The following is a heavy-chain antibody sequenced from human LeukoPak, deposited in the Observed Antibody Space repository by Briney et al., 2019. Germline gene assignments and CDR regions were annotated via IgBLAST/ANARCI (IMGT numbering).Heavy chain of an antibody. CDR1: GFTFGTYA. D-gene: IGHD4-17*01. CDR2: IYSGGST. J-gene: IGHJ4*02. CDR3: ARAGDYGDTFDY. V-gene: IGHV3-53*01. Sequence: GGSLRLSCAASGFTFGTYAMSWVRQAPGKGLEWVSVIYSGGSTYYADSVKGRFTISRDNSKNTLYLQMNSLRAEDTAVYYCARAGDYGDTFDYWGQGTLVTVSS.